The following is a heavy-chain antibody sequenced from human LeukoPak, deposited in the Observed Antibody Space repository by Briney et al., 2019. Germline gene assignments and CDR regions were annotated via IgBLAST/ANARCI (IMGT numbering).Heavy chain of an antibody. CDR1: GGSFSGYY. J-gene: IGHJ5*02. CDR2: INHSGST. D-gene: IGHD6-13*01. Sequence: PSETLSLTCAVYGGSFSGYYWSWIRQPPGKGLEWIGEINHSGSTNYNPSLKSRVTISVDTSNNQFSLKLSSVTAADTAVYYCAREVRYSSSWYWFDPWGQGTLVTVSS. V-gene: IGHV4-34*01. CDR3: AREVRYSSSWYWFDP.